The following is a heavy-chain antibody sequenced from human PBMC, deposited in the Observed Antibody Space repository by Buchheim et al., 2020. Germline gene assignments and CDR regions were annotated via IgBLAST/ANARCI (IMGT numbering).Heavy chain of an antibody. J-gene: IGHJ4*02. D-gene: IGHD2-15*01. CDR2: IKSKTDGGTT. CDR3: NTGGGGYCSGGSCYGFDY. CDR1: GFTFSNAW. V-gene: IGHV3-15*01. Sequence: EVQLVESGGGLVKPGGSLRLSCAASGFTFSNAWMSWVRQAPGKGLEWVGCIKSKTDGGTTDYAAPVKGRFTISRDDSNNTLYLQMNSLKTEDTAVYYCNTGGGGYCSGGSCYGFDYWGQGTL.